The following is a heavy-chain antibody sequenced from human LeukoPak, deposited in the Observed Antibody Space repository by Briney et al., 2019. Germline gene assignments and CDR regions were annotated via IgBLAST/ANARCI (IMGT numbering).Heavy chain of an antibody. V-gene: IGHV4-39*01. D-gene: IGHD6-13*01. CDR2: ISYSGST. J-gene: IGHJ6*02. Sequence: KPSETLSLTCTVSSDSISSSRFYGGWIRQPPGRGLEWIATISYSGSTYYNPSLRSRVTMSIDTSKNQFSLKLSSVTAADTAVYYCASLLSGFISSWCPDYYYYGVDVWGQGTTVSVSS. CDR3: ASLLSGFISSWCPDYYYYGVDV. CDR1: SDSISSSRFY.